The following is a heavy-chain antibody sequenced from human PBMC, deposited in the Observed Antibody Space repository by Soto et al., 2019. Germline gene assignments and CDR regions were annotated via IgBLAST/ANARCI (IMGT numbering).Heavy chain of an antibody. CDR2: ISGKNGDT. D-gene: IGHD5-12*01. Sequence: QVQLVQSGAEVKKPGASVKVSCKASGFTFTSYGISWVRQAPGQGLEWMGWISGKNGDTNFAKKFQGRVTLTADSCTETFSMEMRSLWSDDTAIYYCARYLGVDMVATSPGAVAGSRDYWGQGTLVTVSS. CDR3: ARYLGVDMVATSPGAVAGSRDY. CDR1: GFTFTSYG. V-gene: IGHV1-18*01. J-gene: IGHJ1*01.